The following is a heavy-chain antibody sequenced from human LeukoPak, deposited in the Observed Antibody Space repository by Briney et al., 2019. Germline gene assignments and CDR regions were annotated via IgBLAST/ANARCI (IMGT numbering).Heavy chain of an antibody. CDR1: GGSISSTGFY. V-gene: IGHV4-39*07. J-gene: IGHJ5*02. D-gene: IGHD3-10*01. Sequence: SETLSLTCTVSGGSISSTGFYWGWIRQPPGRGLEWIGSIYYSGSTYYNPSLKSRVTISVDTSKNQFSLKLSSVTAADTAVYYCATVGLWAGRNWFDPWGQGTLVTVSS. CDR3: ATVGLWAGRNWFDP. CDR2: IYYSGST.